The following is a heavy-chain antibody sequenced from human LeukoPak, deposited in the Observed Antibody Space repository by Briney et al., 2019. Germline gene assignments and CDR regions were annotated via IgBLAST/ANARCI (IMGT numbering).Heavy chain of an antibody. J-gene: IGHJ4*02. CDR1: GFTFSIYA. V-gene: IGHV3-23*01. CDR3: ANYYDSSGYYVGDY. D-gene: IGHD3-22*01. Sequence: GGSLRLSCAASGFTFSIYAMSWVRQAPGKGLEWVSAISGSGGSTYYADSVKGRFTISRDNSKNTLYLQMNSLRAEDTAVYYCANYYDSSGYYVGDYWGQGTLVTVSS. CDR2: ISGSGGST.